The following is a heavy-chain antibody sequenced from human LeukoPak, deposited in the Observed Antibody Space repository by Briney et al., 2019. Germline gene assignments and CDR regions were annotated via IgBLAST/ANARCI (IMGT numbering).Heavy chain of an antibody. CDR3: ARWSCSSTSCYYYYYYGMDV. V-gene: IGHV4-34*01. CDR1: GGSFSGYF. CDR2: INHRGST. Sequence: SETLSLTCAVYGGSFSGYFWTWIRQPPGKGLEWIGEINHRGSTNYNPSLKSRVTISVDTSRNQFSLKLISVTAADSAVYSCARWSCSSTSCYYYYYYGMDVWGQGTTVTVSS. J-gene: IGHJ6*02. D-gene: IGHD2-2*01.